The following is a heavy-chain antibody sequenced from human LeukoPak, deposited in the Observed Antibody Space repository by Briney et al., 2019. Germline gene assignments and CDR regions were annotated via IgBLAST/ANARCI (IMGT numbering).Heavy chain of an antibody. V-gene: IGHV3-23*01. CDR1: GGSISSGGYY. CDR3: AKDRPTWPIDY. D-gene: IGHD5-12*01. CDR2: ISSSGGNT. Sequence: PSETLSLTCTVSGGSISSGGYYWSWVRQAPGRGLEWVSSISSSGGNTYYPDSVKGRFTISRDNSKNTMYLQMNSLRAEDTAVYYCAKDRPTWPIDYWGQGTLVTVSS. J-gene: IGHJ4*02.